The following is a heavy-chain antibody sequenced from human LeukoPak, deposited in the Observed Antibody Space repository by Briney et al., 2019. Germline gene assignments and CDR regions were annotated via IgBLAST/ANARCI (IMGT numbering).Heavy chain of an antibody. Sequence: GGSLRLSCTVSGLPFSAYSLIWVRQAPQKGLEWVSVISAREGATYYADSVRGRFTISRDNSRNTVYLQMNSLRAEDTAVYYCANYDYVWGSHRHFEYWGQGTLVTVSS. J-gene: IGHJ4*02. V-gene: IGHV3-23*01. CDR1: GLPFSAYS. D-gene: IGHD3-16*02. CDR3: ANYDYVWGSHRHFEY. CDR2: ISAREGAT.